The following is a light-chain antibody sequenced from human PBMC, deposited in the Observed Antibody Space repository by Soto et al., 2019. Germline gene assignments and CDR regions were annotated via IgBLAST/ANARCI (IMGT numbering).Light chain of an antibody. V-gene: IGKV3-20*01. CDR3: QQYDSSPST. Sequence: EIVLTQSPGTLSLSPGERATLSCRASQSVSSSFLAWYQQKPGQAPRLLIYGASSRATGFPDRFSGSGSGTDFTLPISRLEPEDFAVYYCQQYDSSPSTFGPGTKVDIK. J-gene: IGKJ3*01. CDR1: QSVSSSF. CDR2: GAS.